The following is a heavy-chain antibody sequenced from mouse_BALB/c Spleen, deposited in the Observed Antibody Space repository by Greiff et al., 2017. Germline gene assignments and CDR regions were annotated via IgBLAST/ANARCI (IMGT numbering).Heavy chain of an antibody. CDR2: ISSGGSYT. CDR1: GFTFSSYG. D-gene: IGHD2-4*01. CDR3: ATLIYYDHEGLAY. J-gene: IGHJ3*01. Sequence: EVMLVESGGDLVKPGGSLKLSCAASGFTFSSYGMSWVRQTPDKRLEWVATISSGGSYTYYPDSVKGRFTISRDNAKNTLYLQMSSLKSEDTAMYYCATLIYYDHEGLAYWGQGTLVTVSA. V-gene: IGHV5-6*01.